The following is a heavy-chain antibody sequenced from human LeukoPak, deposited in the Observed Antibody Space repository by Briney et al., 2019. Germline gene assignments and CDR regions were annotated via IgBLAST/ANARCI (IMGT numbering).Heavy chain of an antibody. D-gene: IGHD5-12*01. J-gene: IGHJ6*02. CDR2: IYYSGST. CDR1: GGSISSSSYY. V-gene: IGHV4-39*07. CDR3: ARIVATIYYYYGMDV. Sequence: ETLSLTCTVSGGSISSSSYYWGWIRQPPGKGLEWIGSIYYSGSTYYNRSLKSRVTISVDTSKNQFSLKLSSVTAADTAVYYCARIVATIYYYYGMDVWGQGTTVTVSS.